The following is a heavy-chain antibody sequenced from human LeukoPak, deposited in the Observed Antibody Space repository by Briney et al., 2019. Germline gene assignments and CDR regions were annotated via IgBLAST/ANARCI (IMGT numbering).Heavy chain of an antibody. Sequence: SETLSLTCNVSGGSIRGYYWSWIRQPPGKGLEWIGYIYSSGSTNYNPSLKSRVTMSVDTSKNQFSLKVNSVTAADTAVYYCARSKRGYSYGYRARVEYYFDYWGQGTLVTVSS. CDR1: GGSIRGYY. V-gene: IGHV4-59*01. CDR2: IYSSGST. D-gene: IGHD5-18*01. CDR3: ARSKRGYSYGYRARVEYYFDY. J-gene: IGHJ4*02.